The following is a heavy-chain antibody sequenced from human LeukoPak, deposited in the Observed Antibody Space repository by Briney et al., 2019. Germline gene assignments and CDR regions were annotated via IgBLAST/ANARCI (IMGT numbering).Heavy chain of an antibody. CDR1: GFSSSSYA. V-gene: IGHV3-23*01. J-gene: IGHJ4*02. Sequence: GGSLRLSCTASGFSSSSYAMSWVRRAPARGLEWVSSMKGGGETFYADSVKGRFTLSRNLSRNTVFLQLNNLRVEDTALYSGARAGWFSNADEVCGGQGTLVTVSS. CDR2: MKGGGET. D-gene: IGHD1-1*01. CDR3: ARAGWFSNADEVC.